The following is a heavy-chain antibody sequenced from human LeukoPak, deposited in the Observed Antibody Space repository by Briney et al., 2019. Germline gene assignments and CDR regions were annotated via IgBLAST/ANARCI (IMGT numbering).Heavy chain of an antibody. CDR2: IYYSERT. D-gene: IGHD3-3*01. V-gene: IGHV4-59*01. CDR1: SGSINTYY. CDR3: ARVDFWSAYFFDY. Sequence: SVTLSLNCTVSSGSINTYYWGWQRQPPGKGLVWIGYIYYSERTRDNPSLKSRVPISVDTSKNQFSLKLTSVTAADTAVYYCARVDFWSAYFFDYWGQGTLVTVSS. J-gene: IGHJ4*02.